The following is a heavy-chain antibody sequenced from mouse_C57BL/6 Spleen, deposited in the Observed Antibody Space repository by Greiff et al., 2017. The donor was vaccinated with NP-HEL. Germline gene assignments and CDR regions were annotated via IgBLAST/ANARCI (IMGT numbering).Heavy chain of an antibody. J-gene: IGHJ4*01. V-gene: IGHV1-53*01. CDR2: INPSNGGT. CDR3: ARWVDSSGPYYYAMDY. D-gene: IGHD3-2*02. Sequence: VQLQQPGTELVKPGASVQLSCKASGYTFTSYWMHWVKQRPGQGLEWLGNINPSNGGTNYNEKFKSKATLTVDKSSSTAYMQLSSLTSEDSAVYYCARWVDSSGPYYYAMDYWGQGTSVTVSS. CDR1: GYTFTSYW.